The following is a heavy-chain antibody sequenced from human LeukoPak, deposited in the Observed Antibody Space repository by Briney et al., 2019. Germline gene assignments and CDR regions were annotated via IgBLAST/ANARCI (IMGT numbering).Heavy chain of an antibody. CDR3: ARPRGARVSSSEYGY. CDR1: GYSFTSYW. Sequence: GESLKISCTGSGYSFTSYWIGWVRQMPGKGLEWMGIIYPGDSDTRYSPSFQGQVTISADKSISTAYLQWSSLKASDTAMYYCARPRGARVSSSEYGYWGQGTLVTVSS. CDR2: IYPGDSDT. V-gene: IGHV5-51*01. J-gene: IGHJ4*02. D-gene: IGHD6-6*01.